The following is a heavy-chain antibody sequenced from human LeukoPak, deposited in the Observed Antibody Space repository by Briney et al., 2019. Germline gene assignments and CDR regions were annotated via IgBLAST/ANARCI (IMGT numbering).Heavy chain of an antibody. V-gene: IGHV3-21*01. J-gene: IGHJ3*02. Sequence: AGGSLRLSCAASGFTFSSYSMNWVRQAPGKGLEWVSSISSSSSYIYYADSVKGRFTISRDNAKNSLYLQMNSLRAEDTAVYYCARDNWNPTGAFDIWGQGTMVTVSS. CDR1: GFTFSSYS. D-gene: IGHD1-20*01. CDR2: ISSSSSYI. CDR3: ARDNWNPTGAFDI.